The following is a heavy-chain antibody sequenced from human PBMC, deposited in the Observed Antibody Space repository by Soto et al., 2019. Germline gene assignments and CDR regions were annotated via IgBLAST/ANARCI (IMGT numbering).Heavy chain of an antibody. Sequence: EVQLLESGGGLVQPGGSLRLSCAASGFTFNNYAMTWVRQSPGKGLEWVSAISGGGDTTSYADSVKGRFTVSRDGSKNTPYLEMSSLRAEDTALYYCAKRRGGSGSLTPRVDFWGQGTLVTVSS. V-gene: IGHV3-23*01. D-gene: IGHD3-10*01. CDR3: AKRRGGSGSLTPRVDF. CDR2: ISGGGDTT. CDR1: GFTFNNYA. J-gene: IGHJ4*02.